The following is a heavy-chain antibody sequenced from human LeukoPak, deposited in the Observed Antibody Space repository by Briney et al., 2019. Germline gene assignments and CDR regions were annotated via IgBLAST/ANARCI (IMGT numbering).Heavy chain of an antibody. CDR3: ARAGWLLFGVSHNWFDP. CDR1: GGSISSSSYY. V-gene: IGHV4-61*01. CDR2: IYYSGST. Sequence: SETLSLTCTVSGGSISSSSYYWSWIRQPPGKGLEWIGYIYYSGSTNYNPSLKSRVTISVDTSKNQFSLKLSSVTAADTAVYYCARAGWLLFGVSHNWFDPWGQGTLVTVSS. D-gene: IGHD2-21*02. J-gene: IGHJ5*02.